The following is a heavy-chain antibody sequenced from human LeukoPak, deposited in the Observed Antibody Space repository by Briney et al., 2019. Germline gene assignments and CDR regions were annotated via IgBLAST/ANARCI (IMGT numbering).Heavy chain of an antibody. D-gene: IGHD4-17*01. V-gene: IGHV3-48*03. J-gene: IGHJ4*02. CDR2: ISTGGRTV. Sequence: GGSLRLSCAASGFTFSDYEMNWVRQAPGKGLEWLSYISTGGRTVKYANSVKGRFTISRDNARSSLFLQMSNLRVEDTAVYFCARGATVTYYFDHWGQGILVAVSS. CDR1: GFTFSDYE. CDR3: ARGATVTYYFDH.